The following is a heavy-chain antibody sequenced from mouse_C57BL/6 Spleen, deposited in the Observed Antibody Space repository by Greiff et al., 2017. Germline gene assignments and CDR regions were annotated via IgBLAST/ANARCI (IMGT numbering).Heavy chain of an antibody. Sequence: EVQLVESGPGMVKPSQSLSLTCTVTGYSITSGYDWHWIRHFPGNKLEWMGYISYSGSTNYNPSLKSRISITHDTSKNHFFLKLNSVTTEDTATYYCARGRGLRFAYWGQGTLVTVSA. CDR2: ISYSGST. D-gene: IGHD2-4*01. CDR1: GYSITSGYD. J-gene: IGHJ3*01. V-gene: IGHV3-1*01. CDR3: ARGRGLRFAY.